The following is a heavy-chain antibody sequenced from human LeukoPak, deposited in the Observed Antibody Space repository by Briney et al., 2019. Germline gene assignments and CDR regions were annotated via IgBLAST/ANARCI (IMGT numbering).Heavy chain of an antibody. V-gene: IGHV4-4*07. CDR3: ARDLRRRVTAIGYGPREYYYYMDV. Sequence: PSETLSLTCTVSGYSISSGYSWSWIRQPAVKGLEWIGRMYTSGSTKYNPSLKSRVTMSVDTSKNQFSLKLSSVTAADTAVYYCARDLRRRVTAIGYGPREYYYYMDVWGKGTTVTISS. CDR1: GYSISSGYS. J-gene: IGHJ6*03. D-gene: IGHD2-21*02. CDR2: MYTSGST.